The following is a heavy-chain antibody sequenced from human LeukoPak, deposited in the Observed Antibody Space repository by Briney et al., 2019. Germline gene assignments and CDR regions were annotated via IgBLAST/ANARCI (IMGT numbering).Heavy chain of an antibody. Sequence: GASVKVSCKVSGYSLTDLNIQWVRQAPGKGLECMGGFDPEQAKTVYAEKFQGRVTMTEDPSTDTAYMELSSLRSEDTAVYFCATRSGDFWSGYENWSQGTLVTVSS. J-gene: IGHJ4*02. CDR1: GYSLTDLN. V-gene: IGHV1-24*01. D-gene: IGHD3-3*01. CDR3: ATRSGDFWSGYEN. CDR2: FDPEQAKT.